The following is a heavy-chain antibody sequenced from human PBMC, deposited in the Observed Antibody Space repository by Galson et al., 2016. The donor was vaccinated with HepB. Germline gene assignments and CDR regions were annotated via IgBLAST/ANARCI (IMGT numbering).Heavy chain of an antibody. V-gene: IGHV4-61*06. J-gene: IGHJ4*02. CDR3: ARVPPATWYGYFDS. CDR2: VYYTGGT. D-gene: IGHD6-13*01. Sequence: GLEWIGYVYYTGGTDYNSSLKSRVTMSVDKSKDNFSLNLNSVTAADTAVYYCARVPPATWYGYFDSWGPGTLVTVSS.